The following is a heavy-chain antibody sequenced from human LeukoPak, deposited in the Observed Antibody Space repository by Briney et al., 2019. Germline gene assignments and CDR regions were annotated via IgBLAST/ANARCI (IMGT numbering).Heavy chain of an antibody. V-gene: IGHV1-3*01. D-gene: IGHD6-19*01. Sequence: ASVKVSCKASGYTFTSYAMHWVRQAPGQRLEWMGWINAGNGNTKYPQKFQGRVTITADKSTSTAYMELSSLRSEDTAVYYCARGSPSPSGPVDYWGQGTLVTVSS. CDR2: INAGNGNT. CDR1: GYTFTSYA. J-gene: IGHJ4*02. CDR3: ARGSPSPSGPVDY.